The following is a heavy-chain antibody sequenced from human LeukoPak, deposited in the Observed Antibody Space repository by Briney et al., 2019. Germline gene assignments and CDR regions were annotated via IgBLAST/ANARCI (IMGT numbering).Heavy chain of an antibody. V-gene: IGHV3-20*04. CDR3: ARRAGDYSHPYDY. Sequence: GGSLRLSCAASGFTFDDYGMSWVRQAPGKGLEWVSGINWNGGSTGYADSVKGRFTISRDNSKNTLYLQMNSLRAEDTAVHYCARRAGDYSHPYDYWGQGTLVTVSS. CDR2: INWNGGST. CDR1: GFTFDDYG. J-gene: IGHJ4*02. D-gene: IGHD3-22*01.